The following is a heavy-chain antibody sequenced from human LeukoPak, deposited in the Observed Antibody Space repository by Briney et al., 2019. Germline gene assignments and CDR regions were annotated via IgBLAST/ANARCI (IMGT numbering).Heavy chain of an antibody. Sequence: GGSLRLSCAASGFTFNSYGMHWVRQAPGKGLEWVAVIWYDGSNKYYADSVKGRFTISRDNSKNTLYLQMNSLRAEDTAVYYCARDGPPYGDYPYYYYGMDVWGQGTTVTVSS. CDR2: IWYDGSNK. CDR1: GFTFNSYG. J-gene: IGHJ6*02. D-gene: IGHD4-17*01. CDR3: ARDGPPYGDYPYYYYGMDV. V-gene: IGHV3-33*01.